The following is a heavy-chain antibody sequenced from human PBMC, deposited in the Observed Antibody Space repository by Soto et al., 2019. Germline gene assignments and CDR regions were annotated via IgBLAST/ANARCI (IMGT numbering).Heavy chain of an antibody. J-gene: IGHJ3*02. CDR2: ISYDGSNK. CDR1: GFTFSSYG. V-gene: IGHV3-30*18. Sequence: GGSLRLSCAASGFTFSSYGMHWVRQAPGKGLEWVAVISYDGSNKYYADSVKGRFTISRDNSKNTLYLQMNSLRAEDTAVYYCAKTLSDIVVVVAATHDAFDIWGQGTMVTVSS. CDR3: AKTLSDIVVVVAATHDAFDI. D-gene: IGHD2-15*01.